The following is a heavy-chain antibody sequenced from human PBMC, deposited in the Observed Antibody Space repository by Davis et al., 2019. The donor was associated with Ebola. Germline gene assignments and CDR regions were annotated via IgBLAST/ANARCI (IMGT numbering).Heavy chain of an antibody. J-gene: IGHJ4*02. Sequence: PSETLSLTCTVSGGSISSYYWSWIRQPPGKGLEWIGYIYYSGSTNYNPSLKSRVTISVDTSKNQFSLKLSSVTAADTAVYYCARGEGVAARPGGYWGQGTLVTVSS. CDR1: GGSISSYY. CDR3: ARGEGVAARPGGY. D-gene: IGHD6-6*01. V-gene: IGHV4-59*01. CDR2: IYYSGST.